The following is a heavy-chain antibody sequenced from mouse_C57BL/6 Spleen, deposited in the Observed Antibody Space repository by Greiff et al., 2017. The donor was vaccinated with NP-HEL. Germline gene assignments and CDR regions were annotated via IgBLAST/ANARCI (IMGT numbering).Heavy chain of an antibody. CDR2: INPSTGGT. CDR3: ASYGGSSFFYAMDY. J-gene: IGHJ4*01. D-gene: IGHD1-1*01. V-gene: IGHV1-42*01. Sequence: VQLQQSGPELVKPGASVKISCKASGYSFTGYYMNWVKQSPEKSLEWIGEINPSTGGTTYNQKFKAKATLTVDKSSSTAYMQLKSLTSEDSAVYYCASYGGSSFFYAMDYWGQGTSVTVSS. CDR1: GYSFTGYY.